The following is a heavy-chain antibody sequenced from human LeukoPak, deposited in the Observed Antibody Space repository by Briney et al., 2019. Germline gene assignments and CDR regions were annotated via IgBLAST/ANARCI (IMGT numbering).Heavy chain of an antibody. V-gene: IGHV3-21*01. CDR3: ARVGGSGWSPDY. CDR1: GFTFSSYS. D-gene: IGHD6-19*01. J-gene: IGHJ4*02. CDR2: ISSSSSYI. Sequence: GGSLRLSCAASGFTFSSYSMNWVRQAPGKGLEWVSSISSSSSYIYYADSVKGRFTISRDNAKSSLYLQMNSLRAEDTAVYYCARVGGSGWSPDYWGQGTLVTVSS.